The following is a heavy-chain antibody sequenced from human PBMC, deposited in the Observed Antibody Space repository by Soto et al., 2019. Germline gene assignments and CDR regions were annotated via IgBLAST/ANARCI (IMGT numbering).Heavy chain of an antibody. CDR3: ARDLDTEGYYDWFDP. CDR1: GGTFSSYT. V-gene: IGHV1-69*04. D-gene: IGHD3-3*01. J-gene: IGHJ5*02. CDR2: IIPILGIA. Sequence: SVKVSCKASGGTFSSYTISWVRQAPGQGLEWMGRIIPILGIANYAQKFQGRVTITADKSTSTAYMELSSLRSEDTAVYYCARDLDTEGYYDWFDPWGQETLVTVSS.